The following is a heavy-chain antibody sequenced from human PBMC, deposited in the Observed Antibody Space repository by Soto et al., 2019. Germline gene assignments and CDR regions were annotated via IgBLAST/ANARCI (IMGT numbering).Heavy chain of an antibody. CDR1: VFTFDDYA. CDR2: ISWDGGST. CDR3: AKDNTVGGYDFWSGMMDV. D-gene: IGHD3-3*01. J-gene: IGHJ6*02. V-gene: IGHV3-43D*04. Sequence: GGSLRLSCAASVFTFDDYAMHWVRQAPGKGLEWVSLISWDGGSTYYADSVKGRFTISRDNSKNSLYLQMNSLRAEDTALYYCAKDNTVGGYDFWSGMMDVWGQGTTVTVSS.